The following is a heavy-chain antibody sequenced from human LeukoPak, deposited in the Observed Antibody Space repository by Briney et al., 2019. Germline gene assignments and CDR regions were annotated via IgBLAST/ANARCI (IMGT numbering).Heavy chain of an antibody. CDR1: GFTFSSYE. Sequence: PGGSLRLSCAASGFTFSSYEMNWVRQAPGKGLEWVSYISSSGSTIYYADSVKGRFTISRENAKNSLYLQMNRLRAEDTAVYYCARQKGITIFGVVNNWFDPWGQGTLVTVSS. J-gene: IGHJ5*02. CDR3: ARQKGITIFGVVNNWFDP. CDR2: ISSSGSTI. V-gene: IGHV3-48*03. D-gene: IGHD3-3*01.